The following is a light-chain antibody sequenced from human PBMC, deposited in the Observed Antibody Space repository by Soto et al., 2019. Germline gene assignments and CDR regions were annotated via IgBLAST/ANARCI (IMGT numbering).Light chain of an antibody. CDR1: QSILHSDGKTY. Sequence: DIVMTQTPLSLSVTPGQPASISCQSSQSILHSDGKTYLYWYLQKPGQPPQVLIYEVSNRFSGVPDRFSGSGLGADFTLKISRVEAEDAGLYYCMQSTQFPYAFGQGTKLEIK. J-gene: IGKJ2*01. CDR3: MQSTQFPYA. V-gene: IGKV2D-29*01. CDR2: EVS.